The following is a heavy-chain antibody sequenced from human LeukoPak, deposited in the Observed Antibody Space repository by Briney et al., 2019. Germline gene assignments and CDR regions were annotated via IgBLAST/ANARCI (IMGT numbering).Heavy chain of an antibody. J-gene: IGHJ2*01. V-gene: IGHV3-30*02. Sequence: PGGSLRLSCAASRFTFSTYGMHWVRQAPGKGLEWVAFIRYDGSNKYYADSVKGRFTISRDNSKNTLYLQMNSLRTEDTAVYYCAKEEVPYSNAWYFDLWGRGTLVTASS. CDR3: AKEEVPYSNAWYFDL. D-gene: IGHD4-11*01. CDR1: RFTFSTYG. CDR2: IRYDGSNK.